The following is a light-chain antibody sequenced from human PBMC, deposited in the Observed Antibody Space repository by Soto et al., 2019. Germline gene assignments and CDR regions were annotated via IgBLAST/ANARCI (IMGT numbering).Light chain of an antibody. V-gene: IGKV3-20*01. CDR3: QQDGSSPQT. J-gene: IGKJ1*01. CDR2: GAS. Sequence: IGFTNSPGPLSLSTGEKATLSCHASQSVSSSYLAWYQQKPGQAPRLLIYGASSRATGIPDRFSGSGSGTDFTLTISRLEPEDFAVYYCQQDGSSPQTFGQGTKVDIK. CDR1: QSVSSSY.